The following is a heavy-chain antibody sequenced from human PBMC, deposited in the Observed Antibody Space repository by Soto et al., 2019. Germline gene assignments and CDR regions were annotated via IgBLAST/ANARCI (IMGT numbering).Heavy chain of an antibody. D-gene: IGHD4-17*01. V-gene: IGHV3-23*01. CDR3: AKKTTYGPRHDYYYYGMDV. CDR2: ISGSGGST. Sequence: GGSLRLSCAASGFTFSSYAMSWVRQAPGKGLEWVSAISGSGGSTYYADSVKGRFTISRDNSKNTLYLQMNSLRAEDTAVYYCAKKTTYGPRHDYYYYGMDVWGQGTTVTVSS. CDR1: GFTFSSYA. J-gene: IGHJ6*02.